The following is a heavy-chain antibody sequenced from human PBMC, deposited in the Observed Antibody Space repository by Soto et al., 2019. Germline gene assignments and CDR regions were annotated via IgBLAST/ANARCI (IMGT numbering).Heavy chain of an antibody. D-gene: IGHD3-3*01. J-gene: IGHJ4*02. Sequence: NPSETLSLTCAVYGGSFSGYYWSWIRQPPGKGLEWIGEINHSGSTNYNPSLKSRVTISVDTSKNQFSLKLSSVTAADTAVYYCARDASVYDFWKTGYYFDYWGQGTLVTVSS. CDR3: ARDASVYDFWKTGYYFDY. CDR2: INHSGST. V-gene: IGHV4-34*01. CDR1: GGSFSGYY.